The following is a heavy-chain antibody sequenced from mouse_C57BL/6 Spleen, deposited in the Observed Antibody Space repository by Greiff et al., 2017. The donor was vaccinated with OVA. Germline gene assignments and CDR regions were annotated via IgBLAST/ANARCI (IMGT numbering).Heavy chain of an antibody. CDR1: GYAFSSSW. CDR3: ARWYYGSSYYAMDY. J-gene: IGHJ4*01. Sequence: QVQLQQSGPELVKPGASVKISCKASGYAFSSSWMNWVKQRPGKVLEWIGRIYPGDGDTNYNGKFKGKATLTADKSSSTAYMQLSSLTSEDSAVYFCARWYYGSSYYAMDYWGQGTSVTVSS. V-gene: IGHV1-82*01. D-gene: IGHD1-1*01. CDR2: IYPGDGDT.